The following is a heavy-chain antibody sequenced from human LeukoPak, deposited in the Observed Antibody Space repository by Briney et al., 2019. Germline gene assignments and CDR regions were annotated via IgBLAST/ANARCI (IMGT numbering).Heavy chain of an antibody. CDR3: ARDRKYYSDY. J-gene: IGHJ4*02. CDR1: GFTFTSFS. Sequence: PGGSLSLSCSASGFTFTSFSLHWVRLAPGKGLEWVAFISSDGRNKFSADSVRARFTISRDNSNNMLYHQMNSLRTEDTAVSYCARDRKYYSDYWGQGTLVTVSS. CDR2: ISSDGRNK. V-gene: IGHV3-30*04.